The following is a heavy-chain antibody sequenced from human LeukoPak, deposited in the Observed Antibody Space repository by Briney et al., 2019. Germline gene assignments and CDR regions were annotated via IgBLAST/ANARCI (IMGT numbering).Heavy chain of an antibody. Sequence: PGGSLRLSCSVSGFRFTSYDVHWVRQAPGKGLERVAVTSIDQTIKIYTDSVKGRFTISRDNSKNTLYLEMNSLRVDDTAVYFCARDLRTGAPDYFDSWGQGTLVTVSS. V-gene: IGHV3-30*04. CDR3: ARDLRTGAPDYFDS. CDR1: GFRFTSYD. CDR2: TSIDQTIK. J-gene: IGHJ4*02. D-gene: IGHD1-14*01.